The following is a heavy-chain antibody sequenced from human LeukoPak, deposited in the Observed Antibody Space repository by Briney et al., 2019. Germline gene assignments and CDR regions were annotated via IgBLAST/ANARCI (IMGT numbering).Heavy chain of an antibody. CDR2: IRYDGSNK. CDR3: AKDRGVDWNYYFDY. D-gene: IGHD1-7*01. V-gene: IGHV3-30*02. J-gene: IGHJ4*02. CDR1: GFTFSSYG. Sequence: PGGSLRLSCAASGFTFSSYGMHWVRQVPGKGLEWVAFIRYDGSNKYYADSVKGRFTISRDNSKNTLYLQMNSLRAEDTAVYYCAKDRGVDWNYYFDYWGQGTLVTVSS.